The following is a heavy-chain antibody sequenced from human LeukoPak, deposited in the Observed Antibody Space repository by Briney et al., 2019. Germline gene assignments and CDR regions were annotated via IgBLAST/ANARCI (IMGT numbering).Heavy chain of an antibody. D-gene: IGHD1-7*01. V-gene: IGHV3-74*01. J-gene: IGHJ4*02. CDR3: ARRPTITGTTSFDF. CDR2: INSDGSST. CDR1: GFTLSSYW. Sequence: PGGSLRLSCAASGFTLSSYWMHWVRQAPGKGLVWVSRINSDGSSTSYADSVKGRFTISRDNAKNTLYLQMNSLRAEDTAVYYCARRPTITGTTSFDFWGQGTLVTVSS.